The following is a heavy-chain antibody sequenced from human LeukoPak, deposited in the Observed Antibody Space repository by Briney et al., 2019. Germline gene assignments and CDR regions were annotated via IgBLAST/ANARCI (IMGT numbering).Heavy chain of an antibody. CDR1: GFTFSTYW. Sequence: GGSLRLSCAASGFTFSTYWMSWVRQAPGKGLEWVANLNQDGSEKYHVASVKGRFTISRDNAKNSLYLQMNSLRAEDTAVYYCARGTGRGMGVWGQGTTVTVSS. J-gene: IGHJ6*02. V-gene: IGHV3-7*05. CDR3: ARGTGRGMGV. CDR2: LNQDGSEK. D-gene: IGHD1-1*01.